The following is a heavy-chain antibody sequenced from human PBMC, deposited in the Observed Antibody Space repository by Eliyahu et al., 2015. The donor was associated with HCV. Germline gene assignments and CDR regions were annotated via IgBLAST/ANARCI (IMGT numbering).Heavy chain of an antibody. CDR2: IWYDGSNK. Sequence: QVQLVEXGGSVVQPGRSXRLSXAASGXXXSNYGIHWVRQAPGKGLEWVAVIWYDGSNKYYADSVKGRFTISRDNSKNTLYLQMNSLRAEDTAVYYCARDPSMVRGVLITGGSAFDIWGQGTXVTVSS. V-gene: IGHV3-33*01. CDR1: GXXXSNYG. CDR3: ARDPSMVRGVLITGGSAFDI. D-gene: IGHD3-10*01. J-gene: IGHJ3*02.